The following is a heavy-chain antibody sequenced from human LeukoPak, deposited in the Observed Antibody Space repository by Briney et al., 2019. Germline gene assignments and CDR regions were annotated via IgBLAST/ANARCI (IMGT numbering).Heavy chain of an antibody. Sequence: SETLSLTCSVSGASISSYYWSWIRQPPGKGLEWIAYIYYSGSTNYNPSLKSRVTISVDTSKNQFSLKLSSVTAADTAVYYCASRSSIWSGYQDTLYYFDSWGQGTLVTVSS. CDR3: ASRSSIWSGYQDTLYYFDS. CDR2: IYYSGST. D-gene: IGHD3-3*01. J-gene: IGHJ4*02. CDR1: GASISSYY. V-gene: IGHV4-59*01.